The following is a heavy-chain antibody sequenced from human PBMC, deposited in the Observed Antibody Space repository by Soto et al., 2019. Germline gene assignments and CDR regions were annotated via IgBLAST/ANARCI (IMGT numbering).Heavy chain of an antibody. D-gene: IGHD4-4*01. Sequence: EVQLVESGGGLVQPGGSLRLSCTASGFTFSDSWMTWVRQAPGKGLEWVARIKPDESEKKYADSVKGRFSISRDNAKNCMYLQMASLRGEGTAVYYCVRGGSNYASWGQGTLVTVSS. CDR3: VRGGSNYAS. J-gene: IGHJ5*02. CDR2: IKPDESEK. V-gene: IGHV3-7*01. CDR1: GFTFSDSW.